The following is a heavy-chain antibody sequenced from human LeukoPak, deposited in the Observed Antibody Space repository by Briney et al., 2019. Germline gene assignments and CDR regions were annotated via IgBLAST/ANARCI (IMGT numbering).Heavy chain of an antibody. V-gene: IGHV3-23*01. Sequence: PGGSLRLSCAASGFTFSSYAMSWVRQAPGKGLEWVSAISGSGGSTYYADSVKGRFTISRDNSKNTLYLQMNSLRAEDTAVYYCARVKYYDYVWGSYHLDYWGQGTLVTVSS. CDR1: GFTFSSYA. CDR3: ARVKYYDYVWGSYHLDY. J-gene: IGHJ4*02. CDR2: ISGSGGST. D-gene: IGHD3-16*02.